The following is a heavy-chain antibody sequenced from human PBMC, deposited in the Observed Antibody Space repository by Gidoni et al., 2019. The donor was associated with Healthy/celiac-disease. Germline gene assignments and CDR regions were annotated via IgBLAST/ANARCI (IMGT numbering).Heavy chain of an antibody. CDR3: ASSHYYDMSHVDY. CDR2: ISPSGAGT. CDR1: GYSFTSYY. Sequence: QLQLVQSGAEVKRPGASVKVSCKASGYSFTSYYFHWVRQAPGQGLEWVGIISPSGAGTGYAQNLQGRVTMTRDTSASTVFMELSRLTSEDTAIYYCASSHYYDMSHVDYWGQGTLVTVSS. J-gene: IGHJ4*02. D-gene: IGHD3-22*01. V-gene: IGHV1-46*01.